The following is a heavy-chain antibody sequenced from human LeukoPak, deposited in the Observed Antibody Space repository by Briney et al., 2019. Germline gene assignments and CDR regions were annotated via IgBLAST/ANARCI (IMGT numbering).Heavy chain of an antibody. CDR2: IYYSGST. Sequence: SETLSLTCTVSGGSISSSSYYWGWIRQPPGKGLEWIGSIYYSGSTYYNPSLKSRVTISVDTSKNQFSLKLSSVTAADTAVYYCARDIVVVVAATGPYYYYGMDVWGQGTTVTVSS. CDR3: ARDIVVVVAATGPYYYYGMDV. J-gene: IGHJ6*02. V-gene: IGHV4-39*07. CDR1: GGSISSSSYY. D-gene: IGHD2-15*01.